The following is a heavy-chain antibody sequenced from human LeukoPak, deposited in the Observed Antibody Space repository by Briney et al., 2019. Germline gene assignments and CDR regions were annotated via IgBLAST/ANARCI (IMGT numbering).Heavy chain of an antibody. J-gene: IGHJ4*02. V-gene: IGHV3-11*04. D-gene: IGHD5-24*01. Sequence: GWSLRLSFAASLFTLIDYYMSWIRQAPGRGLEGVSYISSSGSTIYNADSVHGRSTIPLDNAKNSLYLQMNSLRAEDTAVYYCARDVDGYNNVFFDYWGQGTLVTVSS. CDR2: ISSSGSTI. CDR3: ARDVDGYNNVFFDY. CDR1: LFTLIDYY.